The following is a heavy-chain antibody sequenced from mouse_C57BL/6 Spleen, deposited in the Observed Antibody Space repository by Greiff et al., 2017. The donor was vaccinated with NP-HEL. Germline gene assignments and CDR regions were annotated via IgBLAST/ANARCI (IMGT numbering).Heavy chain of an antibody. CDR1: GFNIKNTY. Sequence: VQLKESVAELVRPGASVKLSCTASGFNIKNTYMHWVKQRPEQGLEWIGRIDPANGNTKYAPKFQGKATITADTSSNTAYLQLSSLTSEDTAIYYCASHYGSSGYFDVWGTGTTVTVSS. V-gene: IGHV14-3*01. CDR3: ASHYGSSGYFDV. J-gene: IGHJ1*03. CDR2: IDPANGNT. D-gene: IGHD1-1*01.